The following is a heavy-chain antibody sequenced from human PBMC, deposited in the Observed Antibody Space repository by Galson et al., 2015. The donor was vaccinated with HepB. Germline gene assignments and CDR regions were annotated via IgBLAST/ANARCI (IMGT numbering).Heavy chain of an antibody. CDR2: TYYRSKWYN. J-gene: IGHJ4*02. V-gene: IGHV6-1*01. CDR3: ARGVRITMVRGAGYFDY. CDR1: GDSVSSNSAA. D-gene: IGHD3-10*01. Sequence: CAISGDSVSSNSAAWNWIRQSPSRGLEWLGRTYYRSKWYNDYAVSVKSRITINPDTSKNQFSLKLSSVTAADTAVYYCARGVRITMVRGAGYFDYWGQGTLVTVSS.